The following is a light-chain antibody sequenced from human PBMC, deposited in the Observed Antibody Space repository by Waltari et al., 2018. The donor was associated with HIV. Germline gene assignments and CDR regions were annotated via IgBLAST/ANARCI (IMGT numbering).Light chain of an antibody. Sequence: QSVLTQAPSASGTPGQRVTLSCSGTGSNVGVNFVSWYQQLPGMAPKLLIYSNKGRPPRVPDRFSGSKSGTSASLAISGLRSEDEAVYFCAAWDDSVSGWAFGEGTKVTVL. CDR1: GSNVGVNF. V-gene: IGLV1-47*01. CDR3: AAWDDSVSGWA. CDR2: SNK. J-gene: IGLJ2*01.